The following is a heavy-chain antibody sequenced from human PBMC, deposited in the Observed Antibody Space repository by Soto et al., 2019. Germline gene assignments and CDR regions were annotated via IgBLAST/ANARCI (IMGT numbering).Heavy chain of an antibody. Sequence: LRLSCAASGFTFSSFEMNWVRQAPGKGLEWVSYISSSGGTIYYADSVRGRFTISRDNAKNSLYLQMNSLRADDTAVYYCARDPDPGTSSYWGQGTLVTVSS. J-gene: IGHJ4*02. CDR2: ISSSGGTI. D-gene: IGHD1-7*01. CDR1: GFTFSSFE. V-gene: IGHV3-48*03. CDR3: ARDPDPGTSSY.